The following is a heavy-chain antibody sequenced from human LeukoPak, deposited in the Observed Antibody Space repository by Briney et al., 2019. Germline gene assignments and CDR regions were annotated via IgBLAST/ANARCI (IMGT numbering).Heavy chain of an antibody. CDR3: ARGGRMAAAPYGWFDP. J-gene: IGHJ5*02. V-gene: IGHV4-59*01. CDR1: GGSISSYY. D-gene: IGHD6-13*01. CDR2: IYYSGST. Sequence: SETLSLTCTVSGGSISSYYWSWIRQPPGKGLEWIGYIYYSGSTNYNPSLKSRVTISVDTSKNQFSLKLSSVTAADTAVYYCARGGRMAAAPYGWFDPWGQGTLVTVSS.